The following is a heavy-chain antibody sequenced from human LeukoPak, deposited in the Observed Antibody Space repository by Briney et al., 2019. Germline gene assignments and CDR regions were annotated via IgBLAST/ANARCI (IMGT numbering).Heavy chain of an antibody. CDR3: AKTVTTTWVGTNYYYGMDV. D-gene: IGHD4-17*01. Sequence: PSETLSLTCTVSGGSISSSSYYWGWIRQPPGKGLEWIGSIYYSGSTYYNPSLKSRVTISVDTSKNQFSLKLSSVTAADTAVYYCAKTVTTTWVGTNYYYGMDVWGQGTTVTVSS. CDR1: GGSISSSSYY. J-gene: IGHJ6*02. V-gene: IGHV4-39*07. CDR2: IYYSGST.